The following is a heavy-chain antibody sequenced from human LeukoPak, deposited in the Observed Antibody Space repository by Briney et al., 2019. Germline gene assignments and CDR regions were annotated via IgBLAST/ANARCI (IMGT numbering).Heavy chain of an antibody. CDR1: AYRFPNYW. CDR2: IYPTDSHT. V-gene: IGHV5-51*01. J-gene: IGHJ3*02. Sequence: GESLKISCKSSAYRFPNYWIGWVRQMSGKGLEWMGIIYPTDSHTRYSPSFQGQVTISADKSINTAYLQWSSLKASDTAMYYCARRLSGSYSAFDIWGQGTMVTVSS. CDR3: ARRLSGSYSAFDI. D-gene: IGHD1-26*01.